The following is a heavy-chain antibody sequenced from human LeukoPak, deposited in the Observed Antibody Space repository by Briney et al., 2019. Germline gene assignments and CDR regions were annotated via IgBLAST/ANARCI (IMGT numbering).Heavy chain of an antibody. J-gene: IGHJ6*03. CDR1: GFTFSSYA. D-gene: IGHD3-22*01. CDR3: AREPAPHYYDSSGYSRDYYYYYYMDV. Sequence: PGGSLRLSCAASGFTFSSYAMSWVRQAPGKGLEWVSAISGSGGSTYYADSVKGRFTISRDNSKNTLYLQMNSLKTEDTAVYYCAREPAPHYYDSSGYSRDYYYYYYMDVWGKGTTVSISS. CDR2: ISGSGGST. V-gene: IGHV3-23*01.